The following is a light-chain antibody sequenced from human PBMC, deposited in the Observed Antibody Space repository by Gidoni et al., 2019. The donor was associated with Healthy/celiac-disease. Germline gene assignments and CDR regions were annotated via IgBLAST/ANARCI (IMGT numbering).Light chain of an antibody. CDR2: DVS. V-gene: IGLV2-14*03. CDR1: SSDVGGYNY. Sequence: QSALTQPASVSGSPGQSITIYCTGTSSDVGGYNYVAWYQQHPGKAPKLMIYDVSHRPSGVSNRFSGSKSGNTASLTISGLQAEDEADYYCSSYTSSSTYVVFGGGTKLTVL. J-gene: IGLJ2*01. CDR3: SSYTSSSTYVV.